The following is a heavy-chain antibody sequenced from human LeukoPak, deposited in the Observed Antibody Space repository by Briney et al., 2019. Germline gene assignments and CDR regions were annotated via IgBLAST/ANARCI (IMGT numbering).Heavy chain of an antibody. CDR1: GYSISSGYY. Sequence: SETLSLTCTVSGYSISSGYYWGWIRQPPGKGLEWIGSIYHSGSTYYNPSLKSRVTISVDTSKNQFSLKLSSVTAADTAVYYCARIAAAGTGWGQGTLVTVSS. J-gene: IGHJ4*02. CDR2: IYHSGST. CDR3: ARIAAAGTG. V-gene: IGHV4-38-2*02. D-gene: IGHD6-13*01.